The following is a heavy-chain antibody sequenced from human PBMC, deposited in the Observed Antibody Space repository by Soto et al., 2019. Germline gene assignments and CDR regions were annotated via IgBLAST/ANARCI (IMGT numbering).Heavy chain of an antibody. V-gene: IGHV1-69*13. Sequence: GASVKVSCKASGGTFSSYAISWVRQAPGQGXEWMGGIIPTFGTANYAQKFQGRVTITADESTSTAYMELSSLRSEDTAVYYCARDYVSGSSGWYAPLLDYWGQGPLVTVSS. CDR3: ARDYVSGSSGWYAPLLDY. J-gene: IGHJ4*02. CDR1: GGTFSSYA. CDR2: IIPTFGTA. D-gene: IGHD6-19*01.